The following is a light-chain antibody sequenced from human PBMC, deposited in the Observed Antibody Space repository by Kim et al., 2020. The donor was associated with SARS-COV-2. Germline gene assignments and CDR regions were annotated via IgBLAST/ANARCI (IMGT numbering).Light chain of an antibody. J-gene: IGLJ3*02. Sequence: SELTQPPSASGTPGQRVTISCSGSSSNIGNNYVNWYQQLPGTAPKLLISKNNYRPSGVPDRFSGSKSGTSASLAISGLRSEDEADYYCAAWDDTLSGVFGGGTQLTVL. CDR1: SSNIGNNY. V-gene: IGLV1-47*01. CDR2: KNN. CDR3: AAWDDTLSGV.